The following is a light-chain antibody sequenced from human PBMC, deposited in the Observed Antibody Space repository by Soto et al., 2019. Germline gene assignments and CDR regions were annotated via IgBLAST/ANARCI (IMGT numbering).Light chain of an antibody. CDR1: SSDVGGYDY. V-gene: IGLV2-14*01. J-gene: IGLJ1*01. Sequence: QSVLTQPASVSGSPGQSITISCTGTSSDVGGYDYVSWYQQHPGKAPKFMIYEVTNRPSGVSHRFSGSKSGNTASLTISGLQAEEEADYYCSSYTTTSTYVFGTGTKLTVL. CDR3: SSYTTTSTYV. CDR2: EVT.